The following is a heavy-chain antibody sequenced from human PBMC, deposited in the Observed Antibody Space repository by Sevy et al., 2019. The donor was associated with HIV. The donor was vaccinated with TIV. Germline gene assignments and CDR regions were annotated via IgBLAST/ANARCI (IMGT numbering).Heavy chain of an antibody. CDR1: GFTFSSYW. D-gene: IGHD2-15*01. CDR3: ARDSGYCSGGSCHFDY. J-gene: IGHJ4*02. V-gene: IGHV3-7*01. Sequence: GGSLRLSCAASGFTFSSYWMSWVRQAPGKGLEWVANIKQDGSEKYYVDSVKGRFTISRDNAKNSLYLQMNSLRAEDTAVYYCARDSGYCSGGSCHFDYWGQGTLVTVSS. CDR2: IKQDGSEK.